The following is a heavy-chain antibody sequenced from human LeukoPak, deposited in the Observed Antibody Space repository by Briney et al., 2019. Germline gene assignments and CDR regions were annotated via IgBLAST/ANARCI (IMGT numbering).Heavy chain of an antibody. V-gene: IGHV1-2*04. CDR2: INPNSGGT. CDR1: GYTLTGQY. J-gene: IGHJ5*02. Sequence: GASVKVSCKASGYTLTGQYILWVRQAPGQGLEWMGWINPNSGGTNYEQKFQGWVIMTRDTSISTAYMELSSLRYDDTAVYYCARHMTTANYWFVPWGQGTLLTVSS. CDR3: ARHMTTANYWFVP. D-gene: IGHD4-17*01.